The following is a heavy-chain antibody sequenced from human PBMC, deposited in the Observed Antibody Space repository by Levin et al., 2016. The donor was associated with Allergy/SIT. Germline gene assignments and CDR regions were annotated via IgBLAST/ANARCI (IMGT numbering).Heavy chain of an antibody. D-gene: IGHD3-10*01. Sequence: SVKVSCKASGGTFSSYTISWVRQAPGQGLEWMGRIIPILGIANYAQKFQGRVTITADKSTSTAYMELSSLRSEDTAVYYCARDPPYYYGSGNDYYYGMDVWGQGTTVTVSS. CDR1: GGTFSSYT. CDR2: IIPILGIA. V-gene: IGHV1-69*04. J-gene: IGHJ6*02. CDR3: ARDPPYYYGSGNDYYYGMDV.